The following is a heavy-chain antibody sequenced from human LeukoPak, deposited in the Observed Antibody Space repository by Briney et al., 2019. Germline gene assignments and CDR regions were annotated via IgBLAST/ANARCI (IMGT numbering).Heavy chain of an antibody. CDR3: ASSVVPAAQTQSDY. Sequence: SSETLSLTCAVYGGSFSGYYWSWIRQPPGKGLEWIGEINHSGSTSYNPSLKSRVTISVDTSKNQFSLKLSSVTAADTAVYYCASSVVPAAQTQSDYWGQGTLVTVSS. CDR2: INHSGST. D-gene: IGHD2-2*01. CDR1: GGSFSGYY. J-gene: IGHJ4*02. V-gene: IGHV4-34*01.